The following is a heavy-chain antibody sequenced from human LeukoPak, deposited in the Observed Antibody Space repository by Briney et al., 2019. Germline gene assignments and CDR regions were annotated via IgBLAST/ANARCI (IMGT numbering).Heavy chain of an antibody. CDR3: VKVAGSSGYYPDF. J-gene: IGHJ4*02. Sequence: PGGTLRLSCVASGFTFASYAMSWVRQAPGKGLQWISAISADGRSTYHADSVKGRFTISRDISKNTLYLQMNSLRAEDTAVYYCVKVAGSSGYYPDFWGQGTLVTVSS. CDR2: ISADGRST. CDR1: GFTFASYA. V-gene: IGHV3-23*01. D-gene: IGHD3-22*01.